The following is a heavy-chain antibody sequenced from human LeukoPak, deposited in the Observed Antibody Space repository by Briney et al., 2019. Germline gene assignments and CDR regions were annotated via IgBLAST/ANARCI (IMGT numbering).Heavy chain of an antibody. CDR2: IYTSGST. CDR3: ARDRSGSGSYYSPSDY. V-gene: IGHV4-4*07. D-gene: IGHD3-10*01. CDR1: GGSISSYY. Sequence: SETLSLTCTVSGGSISSYYWSWIRQPAGKGLEWIGRIYTSGSTNYNPSLKSRVTMSVDTSKNQFSLKLSSLTAADTAVYYCARDRSGSGSYYSPSDYWGQGTLVTVSS. J-gene: IGHJ4*02.